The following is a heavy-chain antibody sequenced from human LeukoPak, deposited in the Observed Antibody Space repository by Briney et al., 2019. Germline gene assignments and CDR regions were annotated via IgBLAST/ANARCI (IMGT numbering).Heavy chain of an antibody. V-gene: IGHV1-69*05. Sequence: ASVKVSCKASGGTFSSYAISWVRQAPGQGLEWMGRIIPIFGTANYAQKFQGRVTITTDESTSTAYMELSSLRDEDTAVYYCARFGYSGWNLGYWGQGTLVTVSS. CDR1: GGTFSSYA. D-gene: IGHD5-12*01. J-gene: IGHJ4*02. CDR2: IIPIFGTA. CDR3: ARFGYSGWNLGY.